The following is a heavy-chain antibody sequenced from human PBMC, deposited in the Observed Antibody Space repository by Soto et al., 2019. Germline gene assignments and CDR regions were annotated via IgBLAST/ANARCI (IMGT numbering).Heavy chain of an antibody. Sequence: QVQLVQSGAEVKKPGSSVKVSCKASGGTFSSYAISWVRQAPGQGLEWMGGIIPIFGTANYAQKFQGRVTITADESTSTAYMELISLRSEDTAVYYCYLNVVVTAISDGARFRNAFYYYYGMDVWGQGTTVTVSS. CDR3: YLNVVVTAISDGARFRNAFYYYYGMDV. V-gene: IGHV1-69*01. D-gene: IGHD2-21*02. CDR1: GGTFSSYA. J-gene: IGHJ6*02. CDR2: IIPIFGTA.